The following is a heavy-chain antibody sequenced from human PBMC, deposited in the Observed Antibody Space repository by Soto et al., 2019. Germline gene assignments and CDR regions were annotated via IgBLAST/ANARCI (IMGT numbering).Heavy chain of an antibody. Sequence: EVQLVESGGGLVQPGGSLRLSCAASGFTFSDHYMDWVRQAPGKGLEWVGRSRNKANSYTTEYAASVKGRFTISRDDSKISLYLQMYSLKTEDTAVYYCAREHRSGPYYYGMDVWGQGTTVTVSS. J-gene: IGHJ6*02. CDR2: SRNKANSYTT. V-gene: IGHV3-72*01. D-gene: IGHD2-15*01. CDR3: AREHRSGPYYYGMDV. CDR1: GFTFSDHY.